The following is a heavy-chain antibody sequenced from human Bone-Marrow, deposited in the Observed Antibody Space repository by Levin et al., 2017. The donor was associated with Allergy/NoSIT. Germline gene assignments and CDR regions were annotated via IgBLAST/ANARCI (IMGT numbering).Heavy chain of an antibody. CDR1: GFSFRAYW. Sequence: GGSLRLSCAASGFSFRAYWMHWVRQTPGKGPVWVSRIKSDGSSTTYADSVKGRFTISRDNAKNTLYLQMNSLRAEDTAVYYCARGTTIDYFDLWGQGALVTASP. V-gene: IGHV3-74*01. CDR3: ARGTTIDYFDL. J-gene: IGHJ4*02. CDR2: IKSDGSST. D-gene: IGHD3-9*01.